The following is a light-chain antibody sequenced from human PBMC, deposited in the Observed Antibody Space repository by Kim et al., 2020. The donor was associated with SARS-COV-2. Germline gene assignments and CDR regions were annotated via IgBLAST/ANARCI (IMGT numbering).Light chain of an antibody. J-gene: IGLJ3*02. CDR1: SSDVGCYNY. CDR2: DVS. Sequence: GQSINISCTGTSSDVGCYNYVSWYQQHPGKAPKLMIYDVSNRPSGVSNRFSGSKSGNTASLTISGLQAEDEADYYCSSYTSSSTWVFGGGTQLTVL. V-gene: IGLV2-14*03. CDR3: SSYTSSSTWV.